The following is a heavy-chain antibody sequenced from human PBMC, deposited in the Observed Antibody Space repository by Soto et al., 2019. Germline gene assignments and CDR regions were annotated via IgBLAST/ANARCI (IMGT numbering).Heavy chain of an antibody. V-gene: IGHV2-5*02. J-gene: IGHJ4*02. CDR3: AHRVLRTVFGLVTTTAIYFDF. CDR1: GFSLTTSGVG. D-gene: IGHD3-3*01. CDR2: IYWDDDK. Sequence: QITLNDSGPTVVRPTETLTLTCRFSGFSLTTSGVGVGWISQSPGKAPEWLALIYWDDDKRYSASLKSRLTITKDTSKNQVVLTVSDLDPTDTATYYCAHRVLRTVFGLVTTTAIYFDFWGQGTPVAVSS.